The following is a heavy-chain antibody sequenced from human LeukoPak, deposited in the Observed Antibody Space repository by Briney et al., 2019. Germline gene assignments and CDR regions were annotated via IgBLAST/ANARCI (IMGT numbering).Heavy chain of an antibody. CDR1: GFTFSSYA. V-gene: IGHV3-23*01. J-gene: IGHJ4*02. D-gene: IGHD2-8*02. CDR2: ISGSGGST. Sequence: GGSLRLSCAASGFTFSSYAMSWVRQAPGEGLEWVSAISGSGGSTYYADSVKGRFTISRDNSKNTLYLQMNSLRAEDTAVYYCANIRAWWSRKYYFDYWGQGTLVTVPS. CDR3: ANIRAWWSRKYYFDY.